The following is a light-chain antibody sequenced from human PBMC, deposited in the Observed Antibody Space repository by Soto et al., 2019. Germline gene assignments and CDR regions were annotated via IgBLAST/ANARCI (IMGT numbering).Light chain of an antibody. CDR1: SSDVGNYKY. CDR2: EVS. Sequence: QSVLTQPASVSGSPGQSITISCTGTSSDVGNYKYVSWYQKHPGKAPKLMIYEVSNRPSGVSNRFSGSKSGNTASLTISGLQAEDETDYYCFAYTSSGTYVFGTGTKLTV. CDR3: FAYTSSGTYV. V-gene: IGLV2-14*01. J-gene: IGLJ1*01.